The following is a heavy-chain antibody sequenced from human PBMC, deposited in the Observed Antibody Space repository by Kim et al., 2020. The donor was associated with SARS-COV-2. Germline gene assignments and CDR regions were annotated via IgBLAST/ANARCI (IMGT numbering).Heavy chain of an antibody. Sequence: SETLSLTCTVSGGSISSYYWSWIRQPPGKGLEWIGYIYYSGSTNYNPSLKSRVTISVDTSKNQFSLKLSSVTAADTAVYYCARITDIVATLGAFDIWGQGTMVTVSS. V-gene: IGHV4-59*01. D-gene: IGHD5-12*01. CDR1: GGSISSYY. CDR2: IYYSGST. CDR3: ARITDIVATLGAFDI. J-gene: IGHJ3*02.